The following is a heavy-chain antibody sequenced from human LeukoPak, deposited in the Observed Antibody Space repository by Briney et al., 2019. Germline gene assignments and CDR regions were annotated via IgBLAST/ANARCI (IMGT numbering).Heavy chain of an antibody. J-gene: IGHJ3*02. CDR1: GGSISSSSYY. Sequence: SETQSLTCTVSGGSISSSSYYWGWIRQPPGKGLEWIGSIYYSGSTYYNPSLKSRVTISVDTSKNQFSLKLSSVTAADTAVYYCARHVARGSSGLTAFDIWGQGTMVTVSS. D-gene: IGHD3-22*01. V-gene: IGHV4-39*01. CDR3: ARHVARGSSGLTAFDI. CDR2: IYYSGST.